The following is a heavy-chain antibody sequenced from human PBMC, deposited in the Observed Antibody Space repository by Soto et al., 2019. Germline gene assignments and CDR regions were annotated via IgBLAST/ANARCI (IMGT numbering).Heavy chain of an antibody. J-gene: IGHJ4*02. V-gene: IGHV2-5*08. Sequence: TLSLTCTVSGDSISSYSWSWIRQPPGKALEWLALIYWDDDKRYSPSLKSRLTITKDTSKNQVVLTMTNMDPVDTATYYCAHRPGANWGSHFDYWGQGTLVTVSS. CDR1: GDSISSYSW. D-gene: IGHD7-27*01. CDR2: IYWDDDK. CDR3: AHRPGANWGSHFDY.